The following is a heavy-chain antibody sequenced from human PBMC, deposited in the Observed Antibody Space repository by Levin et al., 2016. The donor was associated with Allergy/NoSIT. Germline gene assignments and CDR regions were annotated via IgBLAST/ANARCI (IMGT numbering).Heavy chain of an antibody. CDR3: ARGAKRGYTGYYFDY. V-gene: IGHV4-59*08. D-gene: IGHD5-12*01. CDR2: IYYSGST. Sequence: SETLSLTCTVSGGSISSYYWSWIRQPPGKGLEWIGYIYYSGSTNYNPSLKSRVTISVDTSKNQFSLKLSSVTAADTAVYYCARGAKRGYTGYYFDYWGQGTLVTVSS. J-gene: IGHJ4*02. CDR1: GGSISSYY.